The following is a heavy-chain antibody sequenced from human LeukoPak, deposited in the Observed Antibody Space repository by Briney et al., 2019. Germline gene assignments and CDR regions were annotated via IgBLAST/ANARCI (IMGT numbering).Heavy chain of an antibody. V-gene: IGHV3-21*01. J-gene: IGHJ3*02. CDR2: ISSSSSYI. CDR1: GFTFSSYS. CDR3: XXXXXXXXXXXXQPSDAFDI. Sequence: GGSLRLSCAASGFTFSSYSMNWVRQAPGKGLEWVSSISSSSSYIYYADSVKGRFTISRDNAKNSLYLQMNSLRAEDTAVYYCXXXXXXXXXXXXQPSDAFDIWGQGTMVTVSS.